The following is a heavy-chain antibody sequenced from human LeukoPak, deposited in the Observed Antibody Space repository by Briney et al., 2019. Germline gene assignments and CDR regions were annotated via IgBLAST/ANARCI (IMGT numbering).Heavy chain of an antibody. J-gene: IGHJ6*03. CDR1: GYTFIGYY. CDR3: ARGGSHFHFHYMDV. D-gene: IGHD3-16*01. CDR2: INPNSGGT. Sequence: ASVKVSCKASGYTFIGYYMHWVRQAPGQGLEWMGWINPNSGGTNYAQKFQGRVTMTRDTSISTAYMELSRLRSDDTAMYYCARGGSHFHFHYMDVWGKGTTVTVSS. V-gene: IGHV1-2*02.